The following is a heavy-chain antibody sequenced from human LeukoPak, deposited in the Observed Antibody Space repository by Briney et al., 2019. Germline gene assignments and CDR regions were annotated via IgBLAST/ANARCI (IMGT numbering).Heavy chain of an antibody. CDR3: AKWGPHCVGDYCPALDS. CDR1: RVTFSNYW. D-gene: IGHD1-26*01. CDR2: INQDGSKK. J-gene: IGHJ4*02. V-gene: IGHV3-7*01. Sequence: GGSLRLSCVVSRVTFSNYWMSWVRQAPGKGLEWVANINQDGSKKVYADSMKGRFTISRDNAKESLYLQLNSLRADDTAVYYCAKWGPHCVGDYCPALDSWGQGTLVTVSS.